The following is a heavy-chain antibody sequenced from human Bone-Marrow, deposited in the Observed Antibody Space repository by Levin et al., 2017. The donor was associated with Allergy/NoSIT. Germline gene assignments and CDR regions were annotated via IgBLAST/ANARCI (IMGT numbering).Heavy chain of an antibody. CDR2: ISSSSSTI. CDR1: GFTFSSYS. D-gene: IGHD6-13*01. CDR3: ASDLGYSSSWYHTLDV. J-gene: IGHJ6*02. V-gene: IGHV3-48*01. Sequence: GGSLRLSCAASGFTFSSYSMNWVRQAPGKGLEWVSYISSSSSTIYYADSVKGRFTISRDNAKNSLYLQMNSLRAEDTAVYYCASDLGYSSSWYHTLDVWGQGTTVTVSS.